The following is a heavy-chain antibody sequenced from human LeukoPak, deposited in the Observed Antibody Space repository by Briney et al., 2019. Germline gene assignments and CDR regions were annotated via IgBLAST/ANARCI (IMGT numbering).Heavy chain of an antibody. CDR1: GFTFSSYA. D-gene: IGHD5-24*01. V-gene: IGHV3-30-3*01. Sequence: GRSLRLSYAASGFTFSSYAMHWVRQAPGKGLEWVAVISYDGSNKYYADSVKGRFTISRDNPKNTLYLQMNSLRAEDTAVYYCARDPKMATIQYYFDYWGQGTLVTVSS. CDR2: ISYDGSNK. J-gene: IGHJ4*02. CDR3: ARDPKMATIQYYFDY.